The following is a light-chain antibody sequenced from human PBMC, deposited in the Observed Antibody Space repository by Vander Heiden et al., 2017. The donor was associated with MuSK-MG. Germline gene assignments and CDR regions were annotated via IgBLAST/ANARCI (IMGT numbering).Light chain of an antibody. CDR3: QSYDSSLSGSV. V-gene: IGLV1-40*01. J-gene: IGLJ3*02. CDR1: SSNIGAGYD. CDR2: GNS. Sequence: QSVLTQPPSVSGAPGQRVTISCTGGSSNIGAGYDVHWYQQLPGTAPKLLIYGNSNRPSGVPDRFSGSKSGTSASLAITGLQAADEADYYCQSYDSSLSGSVFGGGTKLTVL.